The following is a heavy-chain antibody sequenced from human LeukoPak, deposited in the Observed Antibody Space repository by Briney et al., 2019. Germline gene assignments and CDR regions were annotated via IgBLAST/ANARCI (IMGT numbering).Heavy chain of an antibody. Sequence: ASVKVSCKTSGYTFTAYYIHWVRQAPGQGPEWMGWISPNSGGTNYAQKFQDRVSMTRDTSINTAYMELSRLRSDDTAVYYCVRDGSFDIWGQGTMVTVSS. V-gene: IGHV1-2*02. D-gene: IGHD3-10*01. CDR3: VRDGSFDI. J-gene: IGHJ3*02. CDR2: ISPNSGGT. CDR1: GYTFTAYY.